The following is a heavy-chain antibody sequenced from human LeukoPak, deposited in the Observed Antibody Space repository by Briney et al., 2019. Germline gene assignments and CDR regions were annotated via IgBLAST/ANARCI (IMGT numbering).Heavy chain of an antibody. CDR3: ARAGGGVRDSSYFDY. CDR1: GYTFTGFT. J-gene: IGHJ4*02. CDR2: INTGNGNT. D-gene: IGHD3-22*01. Sequence: ASVKVSCKASGYTFTGFTIHWVRQAPGQRLEWMGWINTGNGNTKYSQKFQGRVTITRDTSASTAYMELSSLRSEDTAVYYCARAGGGVRDSSYFDYWGQGTLVTVSS. V-gene: IGHV1-3*04.